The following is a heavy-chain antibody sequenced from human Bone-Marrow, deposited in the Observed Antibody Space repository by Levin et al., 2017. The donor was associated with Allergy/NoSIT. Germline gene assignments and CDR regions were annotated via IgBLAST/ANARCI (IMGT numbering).Heavy chain of an antibody. CDR3: AKGGEQWLVQGDWFDP. D-gene: IGHD6-19*01. J-gene: IGHJ5*02. Sequence: GGSLRLSCAASGFTFSSYAMSWVRQAPGKGLEWVSAISGSGGSTYYADSVKGRFTISRDNSKNTLYLQMNSLRAEDTAVYYCAKGGEQWLVQGDWFDPWGQGTRVTVSS. CDR2: ISGSGGST. CDR1: GFTFSSYA. V-gene: IGHV3-23*01.